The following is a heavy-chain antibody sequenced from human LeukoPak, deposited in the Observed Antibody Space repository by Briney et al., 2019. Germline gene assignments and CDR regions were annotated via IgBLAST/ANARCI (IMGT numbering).Heavy chain of an antibody. Sequence: ASVKVSCKASGYTFTSYYMHWVRQAPGQGLGWMGIINPSSGSTSYAQKFQGRVTMTRDMSTSTVYMELSSLRFGDTAVYYCARACSGGSCSDAFDIWGQGTMVTVSS. CDR3: ARACSGGSCSDAFDI. CDR1: GYTFTSYY. V-gene: IGHV1-46*01. D-gene: IGHD2-15*01. J-gene: IGHJ3*02. CDR2: INPSSGST.